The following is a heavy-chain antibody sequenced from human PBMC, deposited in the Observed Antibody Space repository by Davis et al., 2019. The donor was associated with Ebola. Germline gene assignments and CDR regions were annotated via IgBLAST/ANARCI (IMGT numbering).Heavy chain of an antibody. CDR3: ARGVELFRGGFQYMDV. CDR2: ISGYNGNT. CDR1: GYTFTSYD. D-gene: IGHD3-10*02. V-gene: IGHV1-18*04. J-gene: IGHJ6*03. Sequence: ASVKVSCKASGYTFTSYDINWVRQAPGQGLEWMGWISGYNGNTNYAQKLQGRVTMTTDTSTSTAYMELRSLRSDDTAVYYCARGVELFRGGFQYMDVWGKGTTVTVPS.